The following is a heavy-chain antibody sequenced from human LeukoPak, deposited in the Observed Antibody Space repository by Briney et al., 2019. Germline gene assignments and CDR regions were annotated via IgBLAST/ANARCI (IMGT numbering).Heavy chain of an antibody. CDR3: AKGGVGATWGAFDI. D-gene: IGHD1-26*01. CDR2: ISGSGDST. V-gene: IGHV3-23*01. CDR1: GFIFSNYA. J-gene: IGHJ3*02. Sequence: GGSLRLSCAASGFIFSNYAMSWVRQAPGKGLEWVSAISGSGDSTYYADSVKGRFTFSRDNSKSTLYLQMNSLRAEDTAVYYCAKGGVGATWGAFDIWGQGTMVTVSS.